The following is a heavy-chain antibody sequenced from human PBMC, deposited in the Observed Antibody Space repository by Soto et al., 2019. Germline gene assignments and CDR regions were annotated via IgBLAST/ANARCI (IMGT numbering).Heavy chain of an antibody. CDR2: VYCTGST. D-gene: IGHD6-6*01. V-gene: IGHV4-59*01. CDR3: ARSVAAPRAHIDY. CDR1: GGSISASH. J-gene: IGHJ4*02. Sequence: PSEALSVPCRFAGGSISASHWSWIRHSPGKGLEWLGYVYCTGSTNYSPSRRGRVSISVDTSKNEFSLRLSSVTAADTALYFCARSVAAPRAHIDYWGRGTQVTVSS.